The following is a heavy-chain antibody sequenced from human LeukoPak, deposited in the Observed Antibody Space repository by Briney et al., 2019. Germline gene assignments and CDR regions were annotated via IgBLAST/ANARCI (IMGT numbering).Heavy chain of an antibody. J-gene: IGHJ3*02. CDR1: GFTFGDYA. Sequence: GGSLRLSCTASGFTFGDYAMTWVRQAPGKGLEWVSSISSSSSYIYFADSVKGRFTISRDNARNSLYLQMNSLRAEDTAVYYCARGYSNYGYAFDIWGQGTMVTVSS. CDR2: ISSSSSYI. CDR3: ARGYSNYGYAFDI. D-gene: IGHD4-11*01. V-gene: IGHV3-21*01.